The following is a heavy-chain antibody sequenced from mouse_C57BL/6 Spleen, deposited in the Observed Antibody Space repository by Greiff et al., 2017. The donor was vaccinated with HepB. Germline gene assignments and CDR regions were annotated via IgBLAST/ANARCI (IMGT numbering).Heavy chain of an antibody. J-gene: IGHJ2*01. CDR1: GYTFTSYW. D-gene: IGHD3-3*01. V-gene: IGHV1-50*01. CDR2: IDPSDSYT. Sequence: VQLQQSGAELVKPGASVKLSCKASGYTFTSYWMQWVKQRPGQGLEWIGEIDPSDSYTNYNQKFKGKATLTVDTSSSTAYMQLSSLTSEDSAVYYCARSDHSRYFDYWGQGTTLTVSS. CDR3: ARSDHSRYFDY.